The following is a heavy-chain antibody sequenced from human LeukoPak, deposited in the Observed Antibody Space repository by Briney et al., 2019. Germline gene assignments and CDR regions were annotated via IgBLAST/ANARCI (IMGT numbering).Heavy chain of an antibody. D-gene: IGHD3-22*01. CDR2: IYHSGST. J-gene: IGHJ2*01. CDR3: ARGYDSSGYYYGINWYFDL. Sequence: SETLSLTCAVSGYSISSGYYWGWIRQPPGKGLEWIGNIYHSGSTYYNPSLKSRVTISVDTSKNQFSLKLSSVTAADTAVYYCARGYDSSGYYYGINWYFDLWGRGTLVTVSS. V-gene: IGHV4-38-2*01. CDR1: GYSISSGYY.